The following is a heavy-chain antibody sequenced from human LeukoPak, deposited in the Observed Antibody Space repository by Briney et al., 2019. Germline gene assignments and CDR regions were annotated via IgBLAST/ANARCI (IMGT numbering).Heavy chain of an antibody. Sequence: GGSLRLSCAASGFTFSSYDMHWVRQATGKGLEWVSAIGTAGDTYYPGSVKGRFTISRENAKNSLYLQMNSLRAGDTAVYYCARDASGGLLDHWGQGTLVTVSS. CDR1: GFTFSSYD. V-gene: IGHV3-13*01. CDR2: IGTAGDT. J-gene: IGHJ4*02. CDR3: ARDASGGLLDH. D-gene: IGHD5-12*01.